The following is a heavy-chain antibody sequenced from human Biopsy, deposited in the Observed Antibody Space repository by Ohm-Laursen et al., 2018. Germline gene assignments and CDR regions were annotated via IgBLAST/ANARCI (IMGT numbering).Heavy chain of an antibody. D-gene: IGHD1-1*01. CDR1: GLTFSSHA. CDR3: AKGRVGNSGSLDI. Sequence: SLRLSCAASGLTFSSHAMSWVRQAPGKGLEWVSAITVSADTTYYADSVRGRFTVSRDNSQNTLYLQMNSLRAEDTAIYYCAKGRVGNSGSLDIWGHGTMVTVSS. CDR2: ITVSADTT. J-gene: IGHJ3*02. V-gene: IGHV3-23*01.